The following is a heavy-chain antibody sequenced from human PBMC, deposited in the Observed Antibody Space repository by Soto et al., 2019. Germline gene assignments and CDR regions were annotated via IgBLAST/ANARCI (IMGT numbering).Heavy chain of an antibody. J-gene: IGHJ4*02. V-gene: IGHV3-30-3*01. CDR2: ISYDGSNK. D-gene: IGHD6-19*01. Sequence: LRLSCAASGFTFSSYAMHWVRQAPGKGLEWVAVISYDGSNKYYADSVKGRFTISRDNSKNTLYLQMNSLRAEDTAVYYCARDSIAVAGPDFDYWGQGTLVTVSS. CDR3: ARDSIAVAGPDFDY. CDR1: GFTFSSYA.